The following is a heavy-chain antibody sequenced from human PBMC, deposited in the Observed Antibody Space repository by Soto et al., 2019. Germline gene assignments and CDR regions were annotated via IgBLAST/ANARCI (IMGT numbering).Heavy chain of an antibody. V-gene: IGHV3-30-3*01. CDR3: ARDSEAACPAGAWLYVFDGNSMDD. CDR1: GFTFSSYA. D-gene: IGHD6-6*01. CDR2: ISYDGSNK. J-gene: IGHJ6*02. Sequence: GGSLTLSCAASGFTFSSYAMHWVRQAPGKGLEGVAVISYDGSNKYYEDSVKGRFTISSDTSNNKLSLKLTSLSAADTAVYYCARDSEAACPAGAWLYVFDGNSMDDWGQGTMVTVSS.